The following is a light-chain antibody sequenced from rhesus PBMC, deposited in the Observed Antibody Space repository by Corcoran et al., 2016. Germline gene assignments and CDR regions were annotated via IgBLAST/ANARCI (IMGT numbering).Light chain of an antibody. V-gene: IGKV1-21*01. CDR2: KAS. CDR3: QQSTSPPWP. CDR1: QGLGTW. Sequence: DIQMTQSPSSLSASVGERVTITCRASQGLGTWLAWYQVKPGKAPKLLIYKASSLKGGVPSRFSGSGSGTDFTLTISSLPPEDFATYYCQQSTSPPWPFGQGTKVEI. J-gene: IGKJ1*01.